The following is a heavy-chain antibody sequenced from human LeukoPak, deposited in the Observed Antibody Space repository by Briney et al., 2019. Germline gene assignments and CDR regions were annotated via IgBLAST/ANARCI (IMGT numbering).Heavy chain of an antibody. J-gene: IGHJ3*02. Sequence: TGGSLRLSCAASGFTFDDYAMHWVRQAPGKGLEWVSGISWNSGSIGYADSVKGRFTISRDNAKNSLCLQMNSLRAEDTALYYCAKVEGTYYYDSSGSRGAFDIWGQGTMVTVSS. CDR3: AKVEGTYYYDSSGSRGAFDI. V-gene: IGHV3-9*01. CDR1: GFTFDDYA. D-gene: IGHD3-22*01. CDR2: ISWNSGSI.